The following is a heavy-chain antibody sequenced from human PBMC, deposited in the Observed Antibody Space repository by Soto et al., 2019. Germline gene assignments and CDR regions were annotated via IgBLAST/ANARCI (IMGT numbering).Heavy chain of an antibody. CDR3: AKVPAATLYDYMDV. V-gene: IGHV3-30*18. D-gene: IGHD2-2*01. Sequence: GGSLRLSCAASGFTFSSYGMHWVRQAPGKGLEWVAVISYDGSNKYYADSVKGRFTISRDNSKNTLYLQMNSLRAEDTAVYYCAKVPAATLYDYMDVWGKGTTVTVSS. CDR2: ISYDGSNK. J-gene: IGHJ6*03. CDR1: GFTFSSYG.